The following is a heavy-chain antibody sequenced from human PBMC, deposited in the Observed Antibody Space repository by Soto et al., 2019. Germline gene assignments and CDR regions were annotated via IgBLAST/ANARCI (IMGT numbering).Heavy chain of an antibody. CDR3: AHIDPEIVTVGGHGGFDY. V-gene: IGHV2-5*02. CDR2: IYWDDDK. CDR1: GFSLTSGVG. J-gene: IGHJ4*02. D-gene: IGHD5-12*01. Sequence: QITLKESGPTLVRPPQTLTLTCTFSGFSLTSGVGVGWIRQPPGKALEWLALIYWDDDKRYSPSLKNRLTITKDTPKNQVVLTMTHVGPVDTATYFCAHIDPEIVTVGGHGGFDYWGQGTLVTVSS.